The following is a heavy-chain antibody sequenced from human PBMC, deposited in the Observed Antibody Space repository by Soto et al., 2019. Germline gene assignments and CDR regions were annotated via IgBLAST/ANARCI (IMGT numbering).Heavy chain of an antibody. J-gene: IGHJ4*02. CDR1: GFTFSDHY. V-gene: IGHV3-11*05. CDR3: ARRRLTGYFDY. Sequence: QVQLVESGGGLVKPGGSLRLSCVASGFTFSDHYMTWIRQAPGKGLEWLSYISTSSSYTNYADSVKGRFTISRDNAMNALYLQMNSLRAEVTAVYYCARRRLTGYFDYWGQGTLVTVSS. CDR2: ISTSSSYT.